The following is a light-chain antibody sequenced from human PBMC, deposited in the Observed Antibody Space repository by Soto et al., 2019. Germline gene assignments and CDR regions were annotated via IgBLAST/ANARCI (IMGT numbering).Light chain of an antibody. V-gene: IGKV3D-15*01. CDR2: GAS. CDR1: QSADRN. J-gene: IGKJ4*01. Sequence: EIVMTQSPGTLSVSTEEGATLSCRASQSADRNLAWYQQKPGQAPRLLIYGASTRPTGIPDRFSGSGSGTEFSLTISRLQSEDFAVYCCQQYDSWPLTFGGGTKVEIK. CDR3: QQYDSWPLT.